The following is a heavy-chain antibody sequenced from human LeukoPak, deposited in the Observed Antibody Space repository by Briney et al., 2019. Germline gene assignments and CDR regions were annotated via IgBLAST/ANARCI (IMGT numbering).Heavy chain of an antibody. CDR3: ARYRTGAYYFDF. Sequence: SETLSLTCTVSGDSVSNTNYCWGWIRQPPGKGLEWVAGIRYGGYTYYGPSLKSRVTISLDTSKDQFSLNLNSVTATDTAVYYCARYRTGAYYFDFWGQGTLVTVSS. V-gene: IGHV4-39*01. CDR2: IRYGGYT. J-gene: IGHJ4*02. CDR1: GDSVSNTNYC. D-gene: IGHD3-16*01.